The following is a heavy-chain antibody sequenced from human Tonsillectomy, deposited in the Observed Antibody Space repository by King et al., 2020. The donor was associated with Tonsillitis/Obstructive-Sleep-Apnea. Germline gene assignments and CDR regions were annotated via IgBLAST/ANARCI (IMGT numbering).Heavy chain of an antibody. Sequence: VQLVESGGGVVQPGRSLRLSCAASGFTFSSYGMHWVRQAPGKGLEWVAVISYDGSNKYYADSVKGRFTISRDNSKNTLYLQMNSLRAEDTAVYYCAKQWLATPFFYYYYYMDVWGKGTTVTVSS. CDR1: GFTFSSYG. J-gene: IGHJ6*03. CDR2: ISYDGSNK. CDR3: AKQWLATPFFYYYYYMDV. V-gene: IGHV3-30*18. D-gene: IGHD6-19*01.